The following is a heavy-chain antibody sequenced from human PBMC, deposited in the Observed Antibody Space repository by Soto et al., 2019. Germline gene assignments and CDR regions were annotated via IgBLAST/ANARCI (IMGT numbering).Heavy chain of an antibody. CDR2: IYYSGST. V-gene: IGHV4-31*03. J-gene: IGHJ3*02. D-gene: IGHD3-3*01. CDR3: ARDRPVTIFGGSQRDSFHI. Sequence: QVQLQESGPGLVKPSQTLSLTCTVSGGSISSGGYYWNWIRQHPGKGLEWIGYIYYSGSTYYNPYLKKRVTITVDTSKNQFSLMLSCVTAADTAVYYCARDRPVTIFGGSQRDSFHIWGRGTMVTVSS. CDR1: GGSISSGGYY.